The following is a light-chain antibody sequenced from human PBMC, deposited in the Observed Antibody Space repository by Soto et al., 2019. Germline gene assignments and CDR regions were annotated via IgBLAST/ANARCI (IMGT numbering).Light chain of an antibody. CDR2: SAS. CDR3: QQFNNWPLT. Sequence: EVLMTQSPATLSVSPGERVTLSCRASQSVNSNLAWYQQKPGQAPRLLICSASTRATGIPARFSGSGSGTEFTLTISSLQSEDFAVYYCQQFNNWPLTFGGGTKVDIK. J-gene: IGKJ4*01. V-gene: IGKV3-15*01. CDR1: QSVNSN.